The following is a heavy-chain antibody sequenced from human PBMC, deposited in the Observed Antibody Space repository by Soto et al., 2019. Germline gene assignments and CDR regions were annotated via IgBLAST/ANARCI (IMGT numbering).Heavy chain of an antibody. V-gene: IGHV4-59*01. CDR2: IYYSGRT. CDR1: GGSISSYN. CDR3: ARGAVVRGVNY. D-gene: IGHD3-10*01. Sequence: QVQLQESGPGLVKPSETLSLTCTVSGGSISSYNWSWIRQPPGKGLEWSGYIYYSGRTNYNPPRHSRVTISVDTSKNQFSLKRSAVTAADTAVYYCARGAVVRGVNYWGQGTLVTVSS. J-gene: IGHJ4*02.